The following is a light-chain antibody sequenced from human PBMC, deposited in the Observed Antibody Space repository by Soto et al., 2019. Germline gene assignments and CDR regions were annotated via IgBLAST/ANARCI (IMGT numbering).Light chain of an antibody. CDR3: QQYNTWLLIS. V-gene: IGKV3-15*01. Sequence: EILMTLSPPTLSVSPGERASLSCRSSQSVSSKLAWYQHKPGQAPRLLIYDTSTRAAGIPARFTGSGSGTDFTLTISSLQSEDFAVYYCQQYNTWLLISFGQGTRLEFK. J-gene: IGKJ5*01. CDR1: QSVSSK. CDR2: DTS.